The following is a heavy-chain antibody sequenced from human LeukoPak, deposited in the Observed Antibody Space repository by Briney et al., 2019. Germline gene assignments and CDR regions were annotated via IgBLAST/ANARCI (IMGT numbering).Heavy chain of an antibody. CDR2: ISYDGSNK. CDR1: GFTFSSYA. D-gene: IGHD5-18*01. CDR3: ARDRDSYGRTAIDY. J-gene: IGHJ4*02. V-gene: IGHV3-30-3*01. Sequence: GRSLRLSCAASGFTFSSYAMHWVRQAPGKGLEWVAVISYDGSNKYYADSVKGRFTISRDKSKNTLYLQMNSLRAEDTAVYYCARDRDSYGRTAIDYWGQGTLVTVSS.